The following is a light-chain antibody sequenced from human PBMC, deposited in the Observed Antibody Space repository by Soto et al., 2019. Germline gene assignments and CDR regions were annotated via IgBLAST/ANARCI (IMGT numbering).Light chain of an antibody. Sequence: EIVLTQSPGTLSLSPGERATLSCRASQSVSSSYLAWYQQKPGQAPRLLIYGASSRATGIPDRFSGSGSGTDFTLTITRLEPEDFAVYYCQQFGSSPLFTFGPGIIVDVK. J-gene: IGKJ3*01. CDR3: QQFGSSPLFT. CDR2: GAS. V-gene: IGKV3-20*01. CDR1: QSVSSSY.